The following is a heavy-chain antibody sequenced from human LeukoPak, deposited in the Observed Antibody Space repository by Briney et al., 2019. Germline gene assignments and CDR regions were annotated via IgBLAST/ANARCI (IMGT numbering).Heavy chain of an antibody. V-gene: IGHV3-30*18. CDR2: ISYDGSNK. Sequence: GGSLRLSCAASGFTFSSYGMHWVRQAPGKGLEWVAVISYDGSNKYYADSVKGRFTISRDNSKNTLYLQMNSLRAEDTAVYYCAKAPYYDFWSGYSKTYYYYGMDVWGQGTTVTVSS. J-gene: IGHJ6*02. CDR1: GFTFSSYG. D-gene: IGHD3-3*01. CDR3: AKAPYYDFWSGYSKTYYYYGMDV.